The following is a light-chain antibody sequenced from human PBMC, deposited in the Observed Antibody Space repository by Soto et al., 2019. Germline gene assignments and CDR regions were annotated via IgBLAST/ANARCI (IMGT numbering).Light chain of an antibody. V-gene: IGLV2-14*01. J-gene: IGLJ1*01. CDR2: EVS. CDR3: SSYSTSSPYV. Sequence: QSVLTQPASVSGSPGQSITISWTGTSSDVGGYKFVSWYQHRPGKAPKLMIYEVSNRPSGVPSRFSGSKSGNTASLTISGLQTADEADYYCSSYSTSSPYVFGTGTKV. CDR1: SSDVGGYKF.